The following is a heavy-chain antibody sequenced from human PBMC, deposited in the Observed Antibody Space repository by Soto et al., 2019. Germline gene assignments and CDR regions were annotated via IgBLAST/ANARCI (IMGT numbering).Heavy chain of an antibody. V-gene: IGHV2-5*02. D-gene: IGHD2-21*01. CDR3: AHRRCGSTAGAFDI. CDR1: GFSLSTSGVG. J-gene: IGHJ3*02. Sequence: QITLKESGPTLVKPTQTLTLTCTFSGFSLSTSGVGVGWIRQPPGKALEWLALIYWDDGKPYSPSLKSRLTITKDTSKNQVVLRMTDMAAVDTATYYCAHRRCGSTAGAFDIWGQGTMVTVSS. CDR2: IYWDDGK.